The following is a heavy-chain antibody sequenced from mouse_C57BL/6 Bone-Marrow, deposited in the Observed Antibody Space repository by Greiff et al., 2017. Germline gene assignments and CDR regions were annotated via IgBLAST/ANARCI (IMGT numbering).Heavy chain of an antibody. J-gene: IGHJ1*03. V-gene: IGHV5-12*01. CDR3: ARRLYPGSSYAYGDFDV. CDR2: ISHGGGST. Sequence: EVQLVESGGGLVQPGGSLKLSCAASGFTFSDYYMYWVRQTPEKRLEWVAYISHGGGSTYYPETLKGRFTLSRDKANNTLYMQMSRLKSEDTAMYYCARRLYPGSSYAYGDFDVWGTGTTVTVSS. CDR1: GFTFSDYY. D-gene: IGHD1-1*01.